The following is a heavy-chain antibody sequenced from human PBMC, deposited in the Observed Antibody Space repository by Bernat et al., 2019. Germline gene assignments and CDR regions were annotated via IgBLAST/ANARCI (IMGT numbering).Heavy chain of an antibody. CDR2: TYYRSKWNN. CDR3: ARVRNWILDF. V-gene: IGHV6-1*01. Sequence: QLKQSGPGLVKPSQTLSLTCGISGDSVSSNITTWNWIRQSPSRGLEWLGRTYYRSKWNNDYAVSVRGRISINPDTSKNQFSLQLNSVTPEDTAVYYCARVRNWILDFWGQGTLVTVSS. J-gene: IGHJ4*02. D-gene: IGHD1-20*01. CDR1: GDSVSSNITT.